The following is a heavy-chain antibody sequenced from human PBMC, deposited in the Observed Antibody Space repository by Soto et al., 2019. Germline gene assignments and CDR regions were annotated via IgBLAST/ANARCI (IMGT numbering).Heavy chain of an antibody. CDR2: ISYDGSNK. CDR3: AKDRETAICDY. V-gene: IGHV3-30*18. D-gene: IGHD5-18*01. J-gene: IGHJ4*02. CDR1: GFTFSSYG. Sequence: QVQLVESGGGVVQPGRSLRLSCAASGFTFSSYGMHWVRQAPGKGLEWVAVISYDGSNKYYADSVKGRFNISRDNSKNTLYLQMNSLRAEDTAVYYCAKDRETAICDYWGQGTLVTVSS.